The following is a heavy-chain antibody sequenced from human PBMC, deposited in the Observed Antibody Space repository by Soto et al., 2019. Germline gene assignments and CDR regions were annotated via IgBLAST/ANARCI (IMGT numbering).Heavy chain of an antibody. Sequence: LSLAGAVYGWSFSGFYWTWMRQPPWKGLEGMGEINQSGRIKYNAPPKRRVTISVDTSKTQFSLKLCSLTPSDTAVSYCARPMREASPSHYYYVMDLWGPGTSLTVSS. J-gene: IGHJ6*02. CDR3: ARPMREASPSHYYYVMDL. V-gene: IGHV4-34*01. CDR1: GWSFSGFY. CDR2: INQSGRI.